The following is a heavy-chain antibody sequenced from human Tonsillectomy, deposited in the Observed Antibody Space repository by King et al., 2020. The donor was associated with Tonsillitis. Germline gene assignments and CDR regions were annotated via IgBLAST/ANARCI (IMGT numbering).Heavy chain of an antibody. D-gene: IGHD3-22*01. V-gene: IGHV4-39*01. J-gene: IGHJ5*02. CDR2: IYYSGST. Sequence: QLQESGPGLVKPSETLSLTCTVSGGSISSSSYYWGWIRQPPGKGLEWIGSIYYSGSTYYNPSLKSRVTISVDTSKNQFSLKLSPVTAADTAVYYCARPEYYYDSSGYYDNWFDPWGQGTLVTVSS. CDR1: GGSISSSSYY. CDR3: ARPEYYYDSSGYYDNWFDP.